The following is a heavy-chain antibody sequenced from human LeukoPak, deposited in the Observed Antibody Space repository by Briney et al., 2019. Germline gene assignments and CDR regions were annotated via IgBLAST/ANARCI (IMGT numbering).Heavy chain of an antibody. D-gene: IGHD2-15*01. CDR1: GYSFTKYW. CDR2: IYPGDSDT. CDR3: ARGEMRYCTGGSCYDY. J-gene: IGHJ4*02. Sequence: LGESLKISCKGSGYSFTKYWIGWVRPMPGKGLEWMGIIYPGDSDTRYSPSFQGQVTISADKSISTAYLQWSSLKASDTAMYYCARGEMRYCTGGSCYDYWGQGTLVTVSS. V-gene: IGHV5-51*01.